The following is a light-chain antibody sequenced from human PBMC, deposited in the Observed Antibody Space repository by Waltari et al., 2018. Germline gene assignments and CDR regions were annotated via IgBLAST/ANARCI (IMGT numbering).Light chain of an antibody. CDR3: QQYNTWPPIT. V-gene: IGKV3-15*01. J-gene: IGKJ5*01. CDR2: EAS. Sequence: EVLMTQSPATLSVSPGERGTLSCRASQSIARNLAWYQQKPGQAPRLLIYEASTRPTGIPARFSGSGSGTEFTLSISNLQSEDFAVYYCQQYNTWPPITFGQGTRLEIK. CDR1: QSIARN.